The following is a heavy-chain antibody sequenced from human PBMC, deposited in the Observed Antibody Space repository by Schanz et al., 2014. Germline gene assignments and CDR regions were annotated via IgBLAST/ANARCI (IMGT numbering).Heavy chain of an antibody. Sequence: QAQLMESGGGVVQPGTSLILSCSVSGFSLNTYGIHWFRQPAGKGLEWVALISNDGSIKYYADSVEGRFTISRDNSRNTLYLQMNSLRTEDTAVYYCARANYRRKINFDYWGRGTLVTVSS. CDR1: GFSLNTYG. CDR3: ARANYRRKINFDY. V-gene: IGHV3-30*19. CDR2: ISNDGSIK. D-gene: IGHD3-10*01. J-gene: IGHJ4*02.